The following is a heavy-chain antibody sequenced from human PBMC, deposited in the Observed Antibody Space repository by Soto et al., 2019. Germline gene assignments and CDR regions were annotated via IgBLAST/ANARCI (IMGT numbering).Heavy chain of an antibody. J-gene: IGHJ6*03. D-gene: IGHD5-12*01. CDR1: GFTFSSYA. CDR3: AKDLNDGYSGYDFYYYYYMDG. V-gene: IGHV3-23*01. CDR2: ISGSGGST. Sequence: EVQLLESGGGLVQPGGSLRLSCAASGFTFSSYAMSWVRQAPGKGLEWVSAISGSGGSTYYADSVKGRFTISRDNSKNTLYLQMNSLRAEDTAVYYCAKDLNDGYSGYDFYYYYYMDGWGKGTTVTVSS.